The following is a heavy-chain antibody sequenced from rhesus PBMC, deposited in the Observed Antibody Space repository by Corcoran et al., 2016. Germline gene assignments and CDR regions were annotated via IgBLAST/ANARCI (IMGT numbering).Heavy chain of an antibody. CDR3: ARYLLQDY. CDR1: GGSISSNY. D-gene: IGHD2-39*02. CDR2: ISCSGGST. Sequence: QLQLQESGPGLVKPSETLSLTCAVSGGSISSNYWSGIRQTPGKGLEWIGRISCSGGSTDYHPSLKSLVTISTDTSKNQFSLKLSSVTAADTAVYYCARYLLQDYWGQGVLVTVSS. J-gene: IGHJ4*01. V-gene: IGHV4-173*01.